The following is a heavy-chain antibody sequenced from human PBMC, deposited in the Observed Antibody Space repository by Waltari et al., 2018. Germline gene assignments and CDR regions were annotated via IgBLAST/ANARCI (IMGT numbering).Heavy chain of an antibody. CDR1: GGSISSRICY. Sequence: QLQLQESGPGLVKPSETLSLTCTVSGGSISSRICYWGWVRQSPGKGLEWIGSISYSGSTYYNPSLKSRVIISVDTSKEQFSLKLSSVTAADTAVYYCARQDISYTSGCLDYWGQGTLVTVSS. CDR3: ARQDISYTSGCLDY. J-gene: IGHJ4*02. CDR2: ISYSGST. V-gene: IGHV4-39*07. D-gene: IGHD6-19*01.